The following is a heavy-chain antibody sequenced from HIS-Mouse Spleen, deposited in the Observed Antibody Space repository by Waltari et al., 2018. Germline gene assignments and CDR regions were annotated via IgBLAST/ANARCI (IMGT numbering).Heavy chain of an antibody. CDR3: ARIAEGYSSGWYAFDY. CDR1: GFSLSTSGMC. V-gene: IGHV2-70*15. Sequence: QVTLRESGPALVKPTQTLTLTCTFSGFSLSTSGMCVSWIRQPPGKALEWLARIDWNDYKSYSTSLKTRLTISKDTSKNQVVLTMTNMDPVDTATYYCARIAEGYSSGWYAFDYWGQGTLVTVSS. J-gene: IGHJ4*02. D-gene: IGHD6-19*01. CDR2: IDWNDYK.